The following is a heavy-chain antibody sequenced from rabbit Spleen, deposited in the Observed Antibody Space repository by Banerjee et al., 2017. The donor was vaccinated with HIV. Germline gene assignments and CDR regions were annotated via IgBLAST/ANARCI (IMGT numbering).Heavy chain of an antibody. CDR3: ARDFVSSTGYYGDW. Sequence: QEQLVESGGGLVQPEGSLTLTCTASGFSLSNDYYMCWVRQAPGKRPEWIACIYGGSADITYYATWAKGRFTISRTSSTTVTLQMTSLTAADTATHFCARDFVSSTGYYGDWWGQGTLVTVS. CDR2: IYGGSADIT. D-gene: IGHD1-1*01. CDR1: GFSLSNDYY. J-gene: IGHJ3*01. V-gene: IGHV1S45*01.